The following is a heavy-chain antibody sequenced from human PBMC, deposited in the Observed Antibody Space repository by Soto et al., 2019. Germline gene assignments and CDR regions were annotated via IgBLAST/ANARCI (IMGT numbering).Heavy chain of an antibody. D-gene: IGHD2-2*01. Sequence: GGSLRLSCAASGFTFSSYSMNWVCQAPGKGLEWVSSISSSSSYIYYADSVKGRFTISRDNAKNSLYLQMNSLRAEDTAVHYCARDKVVPAAIDYYGMDVWGQGTTVTVSS. CDR1: GFTFSSYS. V-gene: IGHV3-21*01. CDR3: ARDKVVPAAIDYYGMDV. CDR2: ISSSSSYI. J-gene: IGHJ6*02.